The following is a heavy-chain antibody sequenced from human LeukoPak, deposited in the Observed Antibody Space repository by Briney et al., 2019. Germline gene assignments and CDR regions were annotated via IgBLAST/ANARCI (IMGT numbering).Heavy chain of an antibody. CDR1: GGSISSTNYY. V-gene: IGHV4-39*07. CDR3: ARDSCSSTSCRRKFDN. CDR2: IYYSGST. J-gene: IGHJ4*02. D-gene: IGHD2-2*01. Sequence: SETLSLTCTVSGGSISSTNYYWGWIRQSPGKGLEWIGSIYYSGSTYYNPSLKSRVTISVETSKIQFSLKLSSVTAADSAVYYCARDSCSSTSCRRKFDNWGQGTLVTVSS.